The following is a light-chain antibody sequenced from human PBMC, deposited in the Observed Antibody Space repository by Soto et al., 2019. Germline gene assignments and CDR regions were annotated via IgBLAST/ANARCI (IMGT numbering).Light chain of an antibody. Sequence: QSVLTQPPSVSAAPGQKVTISCSGSSSNIGNHFVSWYQHLPGTALKLPIYDNYKRPSGIPDRFSASKSDTSATLGITGLQTGDEADYYCGSWDSSVSAYVFGTGTKVTVL. CDR2: DNY. CDR3: GSWDSSVSAYV. J-gene: IGLJ1*01. V-gene: IGLV1-51*01. CDR1: SSNIGNHF.